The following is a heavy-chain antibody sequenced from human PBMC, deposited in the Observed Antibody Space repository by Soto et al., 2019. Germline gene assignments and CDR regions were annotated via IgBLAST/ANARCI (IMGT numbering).Heavy chain of an antibody. CDR2: IYHSGTT. CDR1: GXSLSSGYF. J-gene: IGHJ5*02. V-gene: IGHV4-38-2*02. Sequence: XTLSLPCAVSGXSLSSGYFWGWILQPPGKGPEWLGSIYHSGTTYYNPSVKGRVTISVDTSKNQFSLKMSSVTAADTAVYYCARDSSGYYWFDPWGQGTLVTVSS. CDR3: ARDSSGYYWFDP. D-gene: IGHD3-22*01.